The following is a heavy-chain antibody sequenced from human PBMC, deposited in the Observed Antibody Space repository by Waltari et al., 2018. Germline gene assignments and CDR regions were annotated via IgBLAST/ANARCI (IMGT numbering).Heavy chain of an antibody. CDR3: AREDVSYAACSIMDV. J-gene: IGHJ6*03. D-gene: IGHD2-15*01. CDR2: IRGDASSI. CDR1: GFTFSSHW. Sequence: EMHVVESGGGLVQPGGSLRLSCEASGFTFSSHWMPWVRQAPGKGRAWVSRIRGDASSIAYADSVRGRFFISRDNAKNTLYLQMNSLRAEDTGIYYCAREDVSYAACSIMDVWGKGTTVTVSS. V-gene: IGHV3-74*01.